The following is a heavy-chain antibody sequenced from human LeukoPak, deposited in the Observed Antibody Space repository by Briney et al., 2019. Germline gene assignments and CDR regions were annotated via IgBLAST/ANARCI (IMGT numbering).Heavy chain of an antibody. V-gene: IGHV3-23*01. CDR3: AKDPRIRYAQKHSNNWFDP. CDR2: ISGSGGST. J-gene: IGHJ5*02. D-gene: IGHD2-8*01. CDR1: GFTFSSYA. Sequence: HPGGSLRLSCAASGFTFSSYAMSWVRQAPGKGLEWVSAISGSGGSTYYADSVKGRFTISRDNSKNTLYLQMNSLRAEDTAVYYCAKDPRIRYAQKHSNNWFDPWGQGTLVTVSS.